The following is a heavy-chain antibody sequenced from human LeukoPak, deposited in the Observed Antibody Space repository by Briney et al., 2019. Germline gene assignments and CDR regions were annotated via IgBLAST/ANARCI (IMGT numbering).Heavy chain of an antibody. Sequence: SETLSLTCTVSGVSISSSSYYWGWIRQPPGKGLEWIGSIHYSGSTNYNPSLKRRVTMSVDTSENQFSLKLSPVTAADTAVYYCAREGRITFGGVIVIGSFDYWGQGTLVTVSS. D-gene: IGHD3-16*02. CDR3: AREGRITFGGVIVIGSFDY. CDR1: GVSISSSSYY. J-gene: IGHJ4*02. CDR2: IHYSGST. V-gene: IGHV4-39*07.